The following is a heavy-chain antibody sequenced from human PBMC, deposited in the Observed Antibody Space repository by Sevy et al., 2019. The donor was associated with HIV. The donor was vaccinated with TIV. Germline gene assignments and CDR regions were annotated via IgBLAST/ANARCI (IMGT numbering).Heavy chain of an antibody. D-gene: IGHD2-21*02. Sequence: ASVKVSCKASGYTFTSYGISWVRQAPGQGLEWMGWISAYNGNTNYAQKLQGRVTMTTDTSTSTAYMELRSLRSDDTAVYYCAREDGAMVVTHDYYYGMDVWGQGTTVTVSS. CDR3: AREDGAMVVTHDYYYGMDV. V-gene: IGHV1-18*01. CDR1: GYTFTSYG. J-gene: IGHJ6*02. CDR2: ISAYNGNT.